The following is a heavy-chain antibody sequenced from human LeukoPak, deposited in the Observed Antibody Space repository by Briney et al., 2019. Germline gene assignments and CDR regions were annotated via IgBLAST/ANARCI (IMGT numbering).Heavy chain of an antibody. J-gene: IGHJ4*02. Sequence: GGSLRLSCAASGFTFNKYAMSWVRQAPGKGLEWVSVICGSTDSTHYADSVKGRFTISRDNSKNTPYLQMDSLRAEDTAVYYCAKLLCGSCYWNIDYWGQGTLVTVSS. CDR1: GFTFNKYA. D-gene: IGHD2-15*01. CDR2: ICGSTDST. V-gene: IGHV3-23*01. CDR3: AKLLCGSCYWNIDY.